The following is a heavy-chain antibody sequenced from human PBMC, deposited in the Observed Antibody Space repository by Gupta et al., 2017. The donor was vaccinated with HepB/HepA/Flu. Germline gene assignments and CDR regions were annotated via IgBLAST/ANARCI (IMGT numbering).Heavy chain of an antibody. CDR2: ISSSSSTI. Sequence: EVQLVESGGGLVQPGGSLRLSCAASGFTFSSYSMNWVRQAPGKGLEWVSYISSSSSTIYYADSVKGRFTISRDNAKNSLYLQMNSLRDEDTAVYYCARDPNQRIAARPRYFDYWGQGTLVTVSS. J-gene: IGHJ4*02. CDR3: ARDPNQRIAARPRYFDY. CDR1: GFTFSSYS. V-gene: IGHV3-48*02. D-gene: IGHD6-6*01.